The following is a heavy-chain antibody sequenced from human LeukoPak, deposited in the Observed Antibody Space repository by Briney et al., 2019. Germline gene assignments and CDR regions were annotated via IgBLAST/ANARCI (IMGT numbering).Heavy chain of an antibody. Sequence: PGRSLRLSCAASGFTFSSYGMHWVRQAPGKGLEWVAVIWYDGSNKYYADSVKGRFTISRDNSKNTLYLQMNSPRAEDTAVYYCARDRGSGSYSGFDYWGQGTLVTVSS. D-gene: IGHD1-26*01. CDR3: ARDRGSGSYSGFDY. J-gene: IGHJ4*02. V-gene: IGHV3-33*01. CDR1: GFTFSSYG. CDR2: IWYDGSNK.